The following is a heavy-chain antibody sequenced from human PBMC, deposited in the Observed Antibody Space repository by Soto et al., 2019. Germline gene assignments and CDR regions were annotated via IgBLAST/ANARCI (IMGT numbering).Heavy chain of an antibody. D-gene: IGHD1-26*01. Sequence: PGESLKISCKGSGYSFTRYWIGWVRQMPGKGLEWMGIIYPGDSDTRYSPSFQGRVTISADKSISTAYLQWSSLKASDTAIYYCARHTLSGSYRIDYWGQGTLVTVSS. J-gene: IGHJ4*02. V-gene: IGHV5-51*01. CDR3: ARHTLSGSYRIDY. CDR2: IYPGDSDT. CDR1: GYSFTRYW.